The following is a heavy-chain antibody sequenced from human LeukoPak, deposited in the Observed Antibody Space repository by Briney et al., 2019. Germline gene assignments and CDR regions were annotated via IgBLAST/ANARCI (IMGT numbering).Heavy chain of an antibody. J-gene: IGHJ6*02. D-gene: IGHD2-2*02. Sequence: PSETLSLTCTVSGGSISSYYWSWIRQPPGKGLEWIGEINHSGSTNYNPSLKSRVTISVDTSKNQFSLKLSSVTAADTAVYYCARGTHIVVVPAAIQGRDYYYGMDVWGQGTTVTVSS. V-gene: IGHV4-34*01. CDR3: ARGTHIVVVPAAIQGRDYYYGMDV. CDR2: INHSGST. CDR1: GGSISSYY.